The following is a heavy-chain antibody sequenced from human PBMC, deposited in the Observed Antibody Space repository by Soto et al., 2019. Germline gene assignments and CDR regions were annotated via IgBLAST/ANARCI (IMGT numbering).Heavy chain of an antibody. D-gene: IGHD6-19*01. CDR3: ARRGVAGPEPFDY. J-gene: IGHJ4*02. CDR1: GGSISSSSYY. Sequence: SETLSLTCTVSGGSISSSSYYWGWIRQPPGKGPEWIGSIYYSGSTYYNPSLKSRVTISVDTSKNQFSLKLSSVTAADTAVYYCARRGVAGPEPFDYWGEGTLVTVSS. V-gene: IGHV4-39*01. CDR2: IYYSGST.